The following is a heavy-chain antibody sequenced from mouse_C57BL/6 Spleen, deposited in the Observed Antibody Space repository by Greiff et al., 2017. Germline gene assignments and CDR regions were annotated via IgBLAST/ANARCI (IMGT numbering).Heavy chain of an antibody. D-gene: IGHD2-12*01. CDR3: TRNDCWCAY. CDR2: FDPDTGGT. CDR1: GYTFTAYA. V-gene: IGHV1-15*01. J-gene: IGHJ3*01. Sequence: VQLLQSGAELVRPGASVTLSCKASGYTFTAYAMHWVQQTPVPGLEWIGAFDPDTGGTAYNQKFKGKAILSADKSSSTVYMELRRQTSEDSAVYCCTRNDCWCAYWGQGTLVTVSA.